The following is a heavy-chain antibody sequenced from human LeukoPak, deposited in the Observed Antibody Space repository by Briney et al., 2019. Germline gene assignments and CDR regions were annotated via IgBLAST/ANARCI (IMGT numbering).Heavy chain of an antibody. Sequence: SETLSLTCTVSGGSISSYYWSWIRQPPGKGLEWIGYIYYGGSTNYNPSLKSRVTISVDTSKNQFSLKLSSVTAADTAVYYCASVRGYSYVFDYWGQGTLVTVSS. J-gene: IGHJ4*02. CDR3: ASVRGYSYVFDY. CDR1: GGSISSYY. V-gene: IGHV4-59*01. CDR2: IYYGGST. D-gene: IGHD5-18*01.